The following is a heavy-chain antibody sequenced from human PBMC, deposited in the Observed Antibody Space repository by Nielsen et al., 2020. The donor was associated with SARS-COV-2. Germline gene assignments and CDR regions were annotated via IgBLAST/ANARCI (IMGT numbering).Heavy chain of an antibody. CDR3: AKESYVDIVATHAFDI. Sequence: ASVKVSCKASGGTFSSYAISWVRQAPGQGLEWMGWMNPNSGNTGYAQKFQGRVTMTRNTSISTAYMELSSLRSEDTAVYYCAKESYVDIVATHAFDIWGQGTMVTVSS. D-gene: IGHD5-12*01. CDR2: MNPNSGNT. J-gene: IGHJ3*02. CDR1: GGTFSSYA. V-gene: IGHV1-8*02.